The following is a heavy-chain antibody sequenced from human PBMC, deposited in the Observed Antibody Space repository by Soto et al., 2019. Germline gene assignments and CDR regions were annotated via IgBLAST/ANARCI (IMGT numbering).Heavy chain of an antibody. CDR2: INWNSGSI. J-gene: IGHJ1*01. CDR3: VKDESINWYSGHYRH. Sequence: SLRLSCAASGFTFDDYAMHWVRQVPGKGLGWVSGINWNSGSIGYGDSVKDRFAISRDNAKKSLHLQMNSLSAEDTAFYYWVKDESINWYSGHYRHWGQGTRITVSS. D-gene: IGHD6-13*01. CDR1: GFTFDDYA. V-gene: IGHV3-9*01.